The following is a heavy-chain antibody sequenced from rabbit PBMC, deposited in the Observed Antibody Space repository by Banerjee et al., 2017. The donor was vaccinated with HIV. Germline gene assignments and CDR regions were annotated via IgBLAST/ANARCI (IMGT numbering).Heavy chain of an antibody. CDR1: GFDLSGHLY. J-gene: IGHJ4*01. D-gene: IGHD1-1*01. V-gene: IGHV1S45*01. Sequence: QEQLEESGGDLVKPGGTLTLTCKASGFDLSGHLYMCWVRQAPGKGLELIACIYAFSGDSEWYATWAKGRFTISKTSSTTVTLEMTSLTVADTATYFCARDLDGVIGWNFGWWGPGTLVTVS. CDR3: ARDLDGVIGWNFGW. CDR2: IYAFSGDSE.